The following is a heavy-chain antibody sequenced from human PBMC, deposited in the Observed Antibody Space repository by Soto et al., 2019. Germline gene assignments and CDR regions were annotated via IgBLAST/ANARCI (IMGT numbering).Heavy chain of an antibody. J-gene: IGHJ6*02. CDR1: GYSFTSYW. V-gene: IGHV5-51*01. D-gene: IGHD3-3*01. Sequence: PGESLKISCKGSGYSFTSYWIGWVRQMPGKGLEWMGIIYPGDSDTRYSPSFQGQVTISADKSISTAYLQWSSLRAPDTAMYYCARHTIFGVVMSYYYYGMDVWGQGTTVTVS. CDR3: ARHTIFGVVMSYYYYGMDV. CDR2: IYPGDSDT.